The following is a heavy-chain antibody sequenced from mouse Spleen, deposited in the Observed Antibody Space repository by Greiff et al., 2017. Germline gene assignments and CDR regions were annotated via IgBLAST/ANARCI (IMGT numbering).Heavy chain of an antibody. CDR1: GYAFSSSW. D-gene: IGHD1-1*01. CDR3: ASYDGWFAY. J-gene: IGHJ3*01. V-gene: IGHV1-82*01. Sequence: VQLQQSGPELVKPGASVKISCKASGYAFSSSWMNWVKQRPGKGLEWIGRIYPGDGDTNYNGKFKGKATLTADKSSSTAYMQLSSLTSEDSAVYFCASYDGWFAYWGQGTLVTVSA. CDR2: IYPGDGDT.